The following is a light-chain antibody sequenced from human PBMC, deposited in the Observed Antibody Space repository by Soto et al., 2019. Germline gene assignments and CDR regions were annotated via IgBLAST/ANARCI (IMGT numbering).Light chain of an antibody. CDR1: QSVSSSY. V-gene: IGKV3-20*01. CDR2: GAS. CDR3: QQYGRSPLVT. Sequence: EIVLTQSPGTLSLSPGERATLSCRASQSVSSSYLAWYQQKPGQAPRLLIYGASSRATGIPDRFSGSGSGTDFTLTISILEPEDFAMYYCQQYGRSPLVTFGQGKRLEIK. J-gene: IGKJ5*01.